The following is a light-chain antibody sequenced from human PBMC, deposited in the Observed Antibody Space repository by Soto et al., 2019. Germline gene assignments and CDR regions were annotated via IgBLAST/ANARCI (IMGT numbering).Light chain of an antibody. Sequence: EIVMTQSPATLSVSPGERATLSFRASQSVSSTLAWYQQKPGQAPRLLIYDASTRATGIPARFSGSGSGTEFTLTISSLQSEDFALYYCQQYNNWPRTFGQGTKVDIK. CDR2: DAS. CDR3: QQYNNWPRT. CDR1: QSVSST. V-gene: IGKV3-15*01. J-gene: IGKJ1*01.